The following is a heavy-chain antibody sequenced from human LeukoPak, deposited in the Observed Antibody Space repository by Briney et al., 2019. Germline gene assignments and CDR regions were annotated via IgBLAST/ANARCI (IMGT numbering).Heavy chain of an antibody. Sequence: GGSLRLSCAASGFTFSSYSMNWVRQAPGKGLEWVAVISYDGSNKYYADSVKGRFTISRDNSKNTLYLQMNSLRAEDTAVYYCARDGITFGGVIGYFDYWGQGTLVTVSS. V-gene: IGHV3-30*03. CDR2: ISYDGSNK. CDR1: GFTFSSYS. J-gene: IGHJ4*02. D-gene: IGHD3-16*02. CDR3: ARDGITFGGVIGYFDY.